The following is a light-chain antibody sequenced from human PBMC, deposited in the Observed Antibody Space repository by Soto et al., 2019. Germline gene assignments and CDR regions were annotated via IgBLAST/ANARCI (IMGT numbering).Light chain of an antibody. V-gene: IGLV2-8*01. Sequence: QSVLTKPPSASGSPGQSVTISCTGTSSDVGGYNYVAWFQQHPGKAPKLMIYEVTKRPSGVPDRFSGSKSGNTASLTVSGLQAEDEADYYCSSYAGSSTYVFGTGTKVTLL. J-gene: IGLJ1*01. CDR2: EVT. CDR3: SSYAGSSTYV. CDR1: SSDVGGYNY.